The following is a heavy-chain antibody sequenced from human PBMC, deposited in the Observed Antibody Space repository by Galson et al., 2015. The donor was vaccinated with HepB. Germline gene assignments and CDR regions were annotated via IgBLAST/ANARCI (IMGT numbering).Heavy chain of an antibody. CDR2: ISYDGSNK. J-gene: IGHJ4*02. Sequence: SLRLSCAASGFTFSSYGMHWVRQAPGKGLEWVAVISYDGSNKYYADSLKGRFTISRDNSKNALHLQMNSLRAEDTAVYYCAKDVEQQNFDYWGQGTLVTVSS. CDR1: GFTFSSYG. CDR3: AKDVEQQNFDY. V-gene: IGHV3-30*18. D-gene: IGHD6-13*01.